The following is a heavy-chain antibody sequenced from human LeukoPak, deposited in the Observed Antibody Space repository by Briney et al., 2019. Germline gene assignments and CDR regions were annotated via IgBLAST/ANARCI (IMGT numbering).Heavy chain of an antibody. V-gene: IGHV1-69*04. J-gene: IGHJ3*02. D-gene: IGHD5-12*01. CDR2: IIPILGIA. CDR1: GGTFSSYA. Sequence: GASVKVSCKASGGTFSSYAISWVRQAPGQGLEWMGRIIPILGIANYAQKFQGSVTITADKSTSTAYMELSSLRSEDTAVYYCASPSPYSGYRDAFDIWGQGTMVTVSS. CDR3: ASPSPYSGYRDAFDI.